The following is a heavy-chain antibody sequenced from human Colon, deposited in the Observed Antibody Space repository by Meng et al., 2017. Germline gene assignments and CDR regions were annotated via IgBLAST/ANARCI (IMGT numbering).Heavy chain of an antibody. CDR3: AQNWNMDS. Sequence: GESLKISCAASGFTFSTYAMTWVRQAPGKGLECVSVITNTGDRTYYADSVKGRFTISRENSKNTLYLQMNSLRAEDTAIYYCAQNWNMDSWGQGTRVTVSS. CDR1: GFTFSTYA. V-gene: IGHV3-23*01. CDR2: ITNTGDRT. J-gene: IGHJ4*02. D-gene: IGHD1-1*01.